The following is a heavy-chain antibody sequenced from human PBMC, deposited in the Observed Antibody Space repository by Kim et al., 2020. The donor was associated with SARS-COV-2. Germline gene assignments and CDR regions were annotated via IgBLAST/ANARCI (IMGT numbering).Heavy chain of an antibody. D-gene: IGHD4-17*01. CDR3: ARLLLGGTASADYGPPAYGDYLNWFDP. Sequence: ASVKVSCKASGYTFTSYGISWVRQAPGQGLEWMGWISAYNGNTNYAQKLQGRVTMTTDTSTSTAYMELRSLRSDDTAVYYCARLLLGGTASADYGPPAYGDYLNWFDPWGQGTLVTVSS. J-gene: IGHJ5*02. CDR2: ISAYNGNT. V-gene: IGHV1-18*04. CDR1: GYTFTSYG.